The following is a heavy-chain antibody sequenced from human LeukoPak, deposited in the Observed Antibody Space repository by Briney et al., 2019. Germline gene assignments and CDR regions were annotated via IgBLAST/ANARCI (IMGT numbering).Heavy chain of an antibody. CDR2: ISSSSSYI. CDR3: ASHSRRYSSGWYKAGNDY. Sequence: GGSLRLSCAASGFTFSTYAMSWVRQAPGRGLEWVSSISSSSSYIYYADSVKGRFTISRDNAKNSLYLQMNSLRAEDTAVYYCASHSRRYSSGWYKAGNDYWGQGTLVTVSS. V-gene: IGHV3-21*01. D-gene: IGHD6-19*01. CDR1: GFTFSTYA. J-gene: IGHJ4*02.